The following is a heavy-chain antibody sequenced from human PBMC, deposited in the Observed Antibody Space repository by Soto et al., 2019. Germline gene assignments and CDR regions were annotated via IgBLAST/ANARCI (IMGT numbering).Heavy chain of an antibody. CDR2: ISGSGGST. CDR3: AKEHGYCCGYCYSWLNY. V-gene: IGHV3-23*01. Sequence: GGSLRLSCAASGFTFSSYAMSWVRQAPGKGLEWVSAISGSGGSTYYADSVKGRFTISRDNSKNTLYLQMNSLRAEDTAVYYCAKEHGYCCGYCYSWLNYWGQGXLVTVSS. J-gene: IGHJ4*02. CDR1: GFTFSSYA. D-gene: IGHD2-21*02.